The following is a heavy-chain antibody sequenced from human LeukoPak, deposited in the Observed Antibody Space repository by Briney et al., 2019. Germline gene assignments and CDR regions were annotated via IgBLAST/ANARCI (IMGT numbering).Heavy chain of an antibody. CDR1: GGSISSYY. V-gene: IGHV4-4*07. D-gene: IGHD6-19*01. CDR3: AGRAQTTGWSFDY. J-gene: IGHJ4*02. CDR2: IHTSGST. Sequence: SGTLSLTCIVSGGSISSYYWSWIRQPAGKGLEWIGQIHTSGSTNYNPSLKSRVAMSVDTSKNQFSLELSSVTAADTAVYYCAGRAQTTGWSFDYWGRGALVTVSS.